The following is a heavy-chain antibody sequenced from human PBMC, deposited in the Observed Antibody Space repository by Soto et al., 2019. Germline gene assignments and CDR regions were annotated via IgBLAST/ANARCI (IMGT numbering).Heavy chain of an antibody. CDR3: ARDPKLWYDILTGYRGEYYYGMDV. CDR2: ISSSSSYI. Sequence: GGSLRLSCAASGFTFSSYSMNWVRQAPGKGLEWVSSISSSSSYIYYADSVKGRFTISRDNAKNSLYLQMNSLRAEDTAVYYCARDPKLWYDILTGYRGEYYYGMDVWGQGTTVTVSS. J-gene: IGHJ6*02. CDR1: GFTFSSYS. V-gene: IGHV3-21*01. D-gene: IGHD3-9*01.